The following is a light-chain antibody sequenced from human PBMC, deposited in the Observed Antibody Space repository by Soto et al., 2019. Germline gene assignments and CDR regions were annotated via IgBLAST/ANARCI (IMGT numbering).Light chain of an antibody. J-gene: IGLJ2*01. CDR2: DVS. CDR1: GSGVGTYSF. V-gene: IGLV2-14*01. Sequence: QSVLTQPASVSGSPGQSITISCTGTGSGVGTYSFVSWYQQRPGKAPKLIIYDVSNRPSGVSTRFSGSKSVNTASLTISGLQADDEADYYCSSYTYNTAIFGGGTKLTVL. CDR3: SSYTYNTAI.